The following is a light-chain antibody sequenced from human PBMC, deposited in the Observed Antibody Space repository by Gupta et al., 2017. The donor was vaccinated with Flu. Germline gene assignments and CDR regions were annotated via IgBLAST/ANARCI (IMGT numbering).Light chain of an antibody. CDR2: EVT. CDR1: SSDVGGYNY. V-gene: IGLV2-14*01. J-gene: IGLJ3*02. Sequence: QSALTQPASVSGSPGQSITISCTGTSSDVGGYNYVSWYRQHPGKAPKLMIYEVTNRPSGVSNRFSGSKSGNTASLTISGLQAEDEADYFCGSYTTSATWGFGGGTKMTVL. CDR3: GSYTTSATWG.